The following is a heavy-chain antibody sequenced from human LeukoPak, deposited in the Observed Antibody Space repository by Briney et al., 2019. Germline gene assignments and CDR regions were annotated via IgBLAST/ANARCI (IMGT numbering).Heavy chain of an antibody. J-gene: IGHJ6*02. CDR2: INPSGGST. Sequence: GASVKVSCKASGYTFTSYYMHWVRQAPGQGLEWMGIINPSGGSTSYAQKFQGRVTMTRDTSTSTVYMDLSSLRSEDTAVYYCARDRSRRHMDVWGQGTTVTVSS. CDR1: GYTFTSYY. CDR3: ARDRSRRHMDV. D-gene: IGHD1-1*01. V-gene: IGHV1-46*01.